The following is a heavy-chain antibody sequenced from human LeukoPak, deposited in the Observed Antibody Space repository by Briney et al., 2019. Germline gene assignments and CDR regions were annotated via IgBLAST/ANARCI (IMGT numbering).Heavy chain of an antibody. D-gene: IGHD3-9*01. Sequence: ASVKVSCKASGYTFTSYYMHWVRQAPGQGLEWMGRIIPILGIANYAQKFQGRVTITADKSTSTAYMELSSLRSEDTAVYYCARVWVKGYDILTGYYMWGQGTLVTVSS. J-gene: IGHJ4*02. V-gene: IGHV1-69*04. CDR2: IIPILGIA. CDR1: GYTFTSYY. CDR3: ARVWVKGYDILTGYYM.